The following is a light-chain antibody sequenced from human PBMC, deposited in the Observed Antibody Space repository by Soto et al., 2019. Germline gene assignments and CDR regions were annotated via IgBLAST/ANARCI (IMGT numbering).Light chain of an antibody. CDR3: CSYTTPSTYL. Sequence: QSALTQPASVSGSPGQSITISCTGTSSDVGGYNYVSWYQQHPGKVPKLMIFDVFRRPSGISNRFSGSKSGNTASLTSSGLQADDEADYYCCSYTTPSTYLFGGGTKLTVL. CDR1: SSDVGGYNY. V-gene: IGLV2-14*01. J-gene: IGLJ2*01. CDR2: DVF.